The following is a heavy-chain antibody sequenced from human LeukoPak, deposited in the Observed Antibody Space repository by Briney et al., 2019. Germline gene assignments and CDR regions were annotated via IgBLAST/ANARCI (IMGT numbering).Heavy chain of an antibody. CDR1: GYTFTSYG. CDR2: ISAYNGNT. Sequence: ASVKVSCKASGYTFTSYGISWVRQAPGQGLEWMGWISAYNGNTNYAQKLQGRVTMTTDTSTSTAYMELRSLRSDDTAVYYCAGYPTYYYDSSGSDNWFDPWGQGTLVTVSS. D-gene: IGHD3-22*01. J-gene: IGHJ5*02. CDR3: AGYPTYYYDSSGSDNWFDP. V-gene: IGHV1-18*01.